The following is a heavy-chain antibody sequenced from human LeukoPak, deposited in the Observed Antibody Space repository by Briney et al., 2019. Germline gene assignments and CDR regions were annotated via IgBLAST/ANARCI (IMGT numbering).Heavy chain of an antibody. D-gene: IGHD6-13*01. V-gene: IGHV3-11*01. CDR1: GFTFSDYY. Sequence: GGSLRLSGAASGFTFSDYYMSWIRQAPGKGLEWVSYISSSGSTIYYADSVKGRFTISRDNAKNSLYLQMNSLRAEDTAVYYCARLIAAAGTRWFDPWGQGTLVTVSS. CDR2: ISSSGSTI. J-gene: IGHJ5*02. CDR3: ARLIAAAGTRWFDP.